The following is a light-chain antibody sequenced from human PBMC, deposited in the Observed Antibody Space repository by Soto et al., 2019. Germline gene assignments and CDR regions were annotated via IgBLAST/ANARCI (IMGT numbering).Light chain of an antibody. CDR3: QPLNSHPLT. Sequence: AVRVTRWRASVSASTGDRVTITCRASQGVSSCLSWYHQKPGKAPKLLMYAASTLPSGVPSRFSGSGSGTDFTLTISCLESEDFATYYCQPLNSHPLTFGQGTRLEIK. V-gene: IGKV1-8*01. CDR2: AAS. CDR1: QGVSSC. J-gene: IGKJ5*01.